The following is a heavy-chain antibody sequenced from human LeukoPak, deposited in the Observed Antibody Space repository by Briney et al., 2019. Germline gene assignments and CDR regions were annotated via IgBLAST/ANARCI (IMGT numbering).Heavy chain of an antibody. V-gene: IGHV3-7*03. CDR3: ARGGTMMDQLMDY. CDR2: IKQDGSAK. D-gene: IGHD2-2*01. Sequence: GGSRRLSCAAPGFTFSSYWMSWVRQAPGKGLEWVANIKQDGSAKGYVDSVEGRFTISRDNAKNSLYLQMNSLRVEDTAVYYCARGGTMMDQLMDYWGQGTLVTVSS. J-gene: IGHJ4*02. CDR1: GFTFSSYW.